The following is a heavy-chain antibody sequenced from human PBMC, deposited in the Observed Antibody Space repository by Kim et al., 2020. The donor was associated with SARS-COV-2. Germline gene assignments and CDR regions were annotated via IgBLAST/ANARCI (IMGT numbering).Heavy chain of an antibody. Sequence: GGSLRLSCVGSGFTFSDYAMHWVRQAPGKGLECVSGISWNSGHKGYGDSVKGRFTISRDNAKNSLFLEMNSLRGEDTALYYCAKEGGKRGVTIFQLYYM. CDR1: GFTFSDYA. CDR3: AKEGGKRGVTIFQLYYM. J-gene: IGHJ6*03. CDR2: ISWNSGHK. V-gene: IGHV3-9*01. D-gene: IGHD3-10*01.